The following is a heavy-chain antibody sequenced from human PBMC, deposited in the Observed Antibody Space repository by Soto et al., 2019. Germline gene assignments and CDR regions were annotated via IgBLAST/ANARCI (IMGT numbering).Heavy chain of an antibody. D-gene: IGHD2-2*03. CDR3: ARGGYCSSPSCYKTTDY. V-gene: IGHV3-23*01. CDR1: GFSFTSYA. Sequence: GGSLRLSCTASGFSFTSYAMSWVRQAPGKGLEWVSTISGSGSTTYYADSVKGRFTISSDNSKNTLYLQMSSLRAEDTAEYYCARGGYCSSPSCYKTTDYWGQGTLVTVSS. J-gene: IGHJ4*02. CDR2: ISGSGSTT.